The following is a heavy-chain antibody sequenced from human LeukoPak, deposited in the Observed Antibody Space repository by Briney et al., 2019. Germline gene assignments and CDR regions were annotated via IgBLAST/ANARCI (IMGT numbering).Heavy chain of an antibody. J-gene: IGHJ6*03. Sequence: GGSLRLSCAASGFTFSSYGMHWVRQAPGKGLEWVAFIHYDGNNAYYADSVKGRFTISRDNSKNTLYLQMNSLRDEDTAVYYCAKAGNLGGSNYLYYYYYMDVWGKGTTVTISS. D-gene: IGHD1-26*01. CDR2: IHYDGNNA. CDR3: AKAGNLGGSNYLYYYYYMDV. CDR1: GFTFSSYG. V-gene: IGHV3-30*02.